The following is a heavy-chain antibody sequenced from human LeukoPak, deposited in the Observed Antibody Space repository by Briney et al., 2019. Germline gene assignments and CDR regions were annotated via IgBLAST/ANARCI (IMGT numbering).Heavy chain of an antibody. CDR3: AKDLITMVGNYFDS. V-gene: IGHV3-23*01. CDR2: ISGRTTTT. Sequence: PGGSLRLSCAASGFTFSSYAMSWVRQAPGKGLEWVSAISGRTTTTYYADSVKGRFTISRDNSKNTLYLQMNSLRGDDTAIYYCAKDLITMVGNYFDSWGQGTLVTVSS. D-gene: IGHD3-10*01. J-gene: IGHJ4*02. CDR1: GFTFSSYA.